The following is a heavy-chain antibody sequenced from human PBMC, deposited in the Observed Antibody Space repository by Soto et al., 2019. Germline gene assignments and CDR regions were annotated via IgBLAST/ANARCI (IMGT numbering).Heavy chain of an antibody. J-gene: IGHJ5*02. CDR3: ARDPSFGPHGHNWFDP. Sequence: QVQLVQSGAEVKKPGSSVKVSCKASGGTFSSYAISWVRQAPGQGLEWMGGIIPIFGTANYAQKFQGRVTITADESTSTAYMDLSSLRSEDTAVYYCARDPSFGPHGHNWFDPWGQGTLVTVSS. CDR2: IIPIFGTA. CDR1: GGTFSSYA. V-gene: IGHV1-69*12. D-gene: IGHD3-16*01.